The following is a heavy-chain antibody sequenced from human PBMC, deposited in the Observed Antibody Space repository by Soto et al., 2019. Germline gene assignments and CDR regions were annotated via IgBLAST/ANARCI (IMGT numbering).Heavy chain of an antibody. CDR2: IYSGGST. D-gene: IGHD3-16*01. J-gene: IGHJ5*02. V-gene: IGHV3-53*01. Sequence: EVQLVESGGGLIQPGGSLRLSCAASGFTVSSNYMSWVRQAPGKGLEWVSVIYSGGSTYYADSVKGRFTISRDNSKNQLYLQMNRLSAEETAVYYCSRVGRFWFDPWGQGTLVTVSS. CDR3: SRVGRFWFDP. CDR1: GFTVSSNY.